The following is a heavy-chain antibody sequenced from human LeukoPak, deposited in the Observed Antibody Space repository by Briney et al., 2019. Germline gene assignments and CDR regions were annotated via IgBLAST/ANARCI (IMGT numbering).Heavy chain of an antibody. CDR3: ARPDRDIVVVVAAYDAFDI. CDR1: GYTXTGYY. J-gene: IGHJ3*02. Sequence: ASVKVSCKASGYTXTGYYMHWLRQAPGQGLEWMGWINPNRGGTNYEKNFQGRVNITRGPSISTAYMELSRLRSDDTAVYYCARPDRDIVVVVAAYDAFDIWGQGTMVTVSS. V-gene: IGHV1-2*02. CDR2: INPNRGGT. D-gene: IGHD2-15*01.